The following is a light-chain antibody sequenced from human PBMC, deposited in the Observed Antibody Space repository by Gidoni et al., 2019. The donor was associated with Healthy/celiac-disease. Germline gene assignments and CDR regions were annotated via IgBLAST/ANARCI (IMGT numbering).Light chain of an antibody. CDR1: QSVSSN. CDR3: QQYNNWPLLT. V-gene: IGKV3-15*01. J-gene: IGKJ4*01. Sequence: EILITQSPATLSVSPGERATLSCRASQSVSSNLAWYQQKPGQAPRLLIYGASTRATGIPARFSGSGSGTEFTLTISSLQSEDFAVYYCQQYNNWPLLTFGGGTKVEIK. CDR2: GAS.